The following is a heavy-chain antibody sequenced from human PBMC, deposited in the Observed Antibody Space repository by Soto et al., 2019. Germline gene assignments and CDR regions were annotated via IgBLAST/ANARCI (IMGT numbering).Heavy chain of an antibody. V-gene: IGHV4-31*03. J-gene: IGHJ4*02. D-gene: IGHD3-10*01. CDR1: GGSISSGGYY. CDR2: IYYSGST. CDR3: ARDTQIKYGSGSYGLDY. Sequence: SETLSLTCTVSGGSISSGGYYWSWIRQHPGKGLEWIGYIYYSGSTYYKPSLKSRVTISVDTSKNQFSLKLSSVTAADTAVYYCARDTQIKYGSGSYGLDYWGQGTLVTGSS.